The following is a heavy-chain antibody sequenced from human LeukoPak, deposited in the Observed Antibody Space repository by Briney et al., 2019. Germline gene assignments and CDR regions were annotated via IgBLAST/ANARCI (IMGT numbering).Heavy chain of an antibody. J-gene: IGHJ6*02. CDR3: ARAQASKKHYYDMDV. CDR1: GFTVSSNY. V-gene: IGHV3-66*01. CDR2: IYSGGST. Sequence: GGSLRLSCAASGFTVSSNYMSWVRQAPGKGLEWVAVIYSGGSTYYADSVKGRFTISRDNSKNTLYLQMNSLRAEDTAVYYCARAQASKKHYYDMDVWGQGTTVTVSS. D-gene: IGHD2-2*01.